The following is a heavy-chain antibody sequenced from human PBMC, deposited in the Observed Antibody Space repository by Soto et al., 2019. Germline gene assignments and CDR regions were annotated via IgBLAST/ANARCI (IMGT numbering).Heavy chain of an antibody. D-gene: IGHD2-15*01. Sequence: QVQLVESGGGVVQPGRSLRLSCAASAFTFSNYGMHWVRQAPGKGLEWVAVISYDGTNKYYGDSVKGRFTISRDNANNRMYLHMTSLRTEDTAVYFCVKDRGKRHCSAITCHLGMDVWGQGTTVTVSS. V-gene: IGHV3-30*18. CDR3: VKDRGKRHCSAITCHLGMDV. CDR2: ISYDGTNK. J-gene: IGHJ6*02. CDR1: AFTFSNYG.